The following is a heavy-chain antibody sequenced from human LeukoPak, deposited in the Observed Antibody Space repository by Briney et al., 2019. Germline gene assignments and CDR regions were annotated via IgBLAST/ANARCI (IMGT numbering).Heavy chain of an antibody. CDR3: ARPTTVTTISADAFDI. V-gene: IGHV3-21*01. D-gene: IGHD4-17*01. J-gene: IGHJ3*02. Sequence: GSLRLSCAASGFTFSDYTMNWVRQAPGKGLEWVSSISSGGTYKYYADSVKGRFTISRDNAQNSLYLQMNSLRAEDSSVYYCARPTTVTTISADAFDIWGQGTMVTASS. CDR2: ISSGGTYK. CDR1: GFTFSDYT.